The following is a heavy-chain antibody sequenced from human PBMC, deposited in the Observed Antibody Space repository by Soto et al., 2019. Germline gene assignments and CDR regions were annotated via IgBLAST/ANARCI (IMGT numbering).Heavy chain of an antibody. D-gene: IGHD1-7*01. CDR3: ARDRYGGTTFYGMDV. CDR1: GGSISSYY. Sequence: PSETLSLTCTVSGGSISSYYWSWIRQPPGKGLEWIGYIYYSGSTNYNPSLKSRVTISVDTSKNQFSLKLSSVTAADTAVYYCARDRYGGTTFYGMDVWGQGTTVTVSS. V-gene: IGHV4-59*01. CDR2: IYYSGST. J-gene: IGHJ6*02.